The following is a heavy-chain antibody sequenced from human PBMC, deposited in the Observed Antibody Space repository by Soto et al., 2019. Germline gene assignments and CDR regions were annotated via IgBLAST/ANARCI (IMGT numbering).Heavy chain of an antibody. D-gene: IGHD6-19*01. Sequence: SQTLSLTCVISGDSVSSDIAAWNWIRQSPSGGLEWLGRTYYRSKWYNDYATSVKSRISIDPDTSKNHFSLQLNSMTPEDTAVYYCARVSAVDWFDPWGQGTLVTVSS. CDR1: GDSVSSDIAA. CDR2: TYYRSKWYN. J-gene: IGHJ5*02. V-gene: IGHV6-1*01. CDR3: ARVSAVDWFDP.